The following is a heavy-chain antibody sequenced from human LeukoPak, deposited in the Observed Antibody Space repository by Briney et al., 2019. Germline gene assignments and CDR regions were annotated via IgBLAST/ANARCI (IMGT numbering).Heavy chain of an antibody. Sequence: ASVKVSFKASGYTFTSYYMHWVRQAPGQGLEWMGIINPSGGSTSYAQKFQGRVTMTRDTSTSTVYMELSSLRSEDTAVYYCARVEQSLFFDYWGQGTLVTVSS. J-gene: IGHJ4*02. D-gene: IGHD1/OR15-1a*01. CDR3: ARVEQSLFFDY. CDR2: INPSGGST. V-gene: IGHV1-46*01. CDR1: GYTFTSYY.